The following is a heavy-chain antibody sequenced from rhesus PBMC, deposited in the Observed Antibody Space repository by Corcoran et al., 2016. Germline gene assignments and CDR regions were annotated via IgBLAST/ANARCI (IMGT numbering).Heavy chain of an antibody. CDR2: IYGSSTST. CDR3: AREVGYYNIWTGYYDSAYGLDS. J-gene: IGHJ6*01. Sequence: QVQLQESGPGVVKPSETLSLTCAVSGGSISDSYRWSWIRQPPGKGLEWIGYIYGSSTSTNYNPSLKSRCPISKDTSKNQFSLKLSSVTAADTAVYYCAREVGYYNIWTGYYDSAYGLDSWGQGVVVTVSS. V-gene: IGHV4S10*01. D-gene: IGHD3-3*01. CDR1: GGSISDSYR.